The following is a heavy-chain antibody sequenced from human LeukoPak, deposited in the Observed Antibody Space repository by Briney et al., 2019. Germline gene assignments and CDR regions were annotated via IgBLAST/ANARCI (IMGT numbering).Heavy chain of an antibody. CDR1: GFTFSSYS. D-gene: IGHD2-2*01. Sequence: GGSLRLSCAASGFTFSSYSMNWVRQAPGKGLEWVSYISSSSSTIYYADSVKGRFTISRDNAKNSLYLQINSLRAEDTAVYYCAKDPRGYCSSTSCRSAWGYYYYYMDVWGKGTTVTVSS. CDR3: AKDPRGYCSSTSCRSAWGYYYYYMDV. V-gene: IGHV3-48*04. CDR2: ISSSSSTI. J-gene: IGHJ6*03.